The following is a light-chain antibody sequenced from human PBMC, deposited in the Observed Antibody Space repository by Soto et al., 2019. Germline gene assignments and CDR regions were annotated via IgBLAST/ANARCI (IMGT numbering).Light chain of an antibody. J-gene: IGLJ1*01. CDR1: SSDVGGYNY. CDR3: CSPTTTSTLV. V-gene: IGLV2-14*01. Sequence: QSALTQPASVSGSPGQSIAISCTGTSSDVGGYNYVSWYQQHPGKAPKLMLYEVSDRPSGVSSRFSGSKSGSTASLTISGLQAEDEGDYYCCSPTTTSTLVFGTGTKAPS. CDR2: EVS.